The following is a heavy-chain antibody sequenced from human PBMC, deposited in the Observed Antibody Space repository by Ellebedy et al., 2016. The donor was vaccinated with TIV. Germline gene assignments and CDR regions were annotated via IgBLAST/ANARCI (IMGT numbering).Heavy chain of an antibody. CDR2: ISTTSNTI. D-gene: IGHD5-12*01. Sequence: GGSLRLSXAASGFTFSSHSMNWVRQAPGKGLEWISYISTTSNTIYYADSVQGRFTISRDNAKNSLYLQMNSLRAEDTAVYYCVRAPRGQYYFDYWGQGTLVTVSS. CDR3: VRAPRGQYYFDY. CDR1: GFTFSSHS. V-gene: IGHV3-48*04. J-gene: IGHJ4*02.